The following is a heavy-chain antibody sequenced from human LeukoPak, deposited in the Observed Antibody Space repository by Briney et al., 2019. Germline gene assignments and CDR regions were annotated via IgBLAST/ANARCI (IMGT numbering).Heavy chain of an antibody. J-gene: IGHJ6*02. CDR1: GGSISSSNW. V-gene: IGHV4-4*02. CDR2: IYHSGST. D-gene: IGHD2-2*01. CDR3: ARGRGIVVVPAVSYYYYGMDV. Sequence: SETLSLTCAVSGGSISSSNWWSWVRQPPGKGLEWIGEIYHSGSTNYNPSLKSRVTISVDTSKNQFSLKLSSVTAADTAVYYGARGRGIVVVPAVSYYYYGMDVWGQGTTVTVSS.